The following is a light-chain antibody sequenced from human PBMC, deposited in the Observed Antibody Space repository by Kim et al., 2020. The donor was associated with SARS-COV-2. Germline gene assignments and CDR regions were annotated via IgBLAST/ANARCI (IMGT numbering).Light chain of an antibody. J-gene: IGKJ5*01. Sequence: EVVLTQSPGTLSLSPGERATLSCRARPSVSSSNFAWYQQRPGQAPRLLIYGASTRATGIPDRFSGSGSGTDFTLTISRMEPEDFAVYYCQQYGNSSTFGQGTRVEIK. CDR1: PSVSSSN. V-gene: IGKV3-20*01. CDR3: QQYGNSST. CDR2: GAS.